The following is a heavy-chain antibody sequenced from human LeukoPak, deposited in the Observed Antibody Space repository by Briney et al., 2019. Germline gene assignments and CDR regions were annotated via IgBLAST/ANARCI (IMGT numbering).Heavy chain of an antibody. CDR1: GGSISSSSYY. J-gene: IGHJ6*02. Sequence: SETLSLTCTVSGGSISSSSYYWGWIRQPPGKGLEWIGSIYYSGSTYYNPSLKSRVTISVDTSKNQFSLKLSSVTAADTAVYYCARDPRYGGYDSFYYYYYGMDVWGQGTTVTVSS. CDR3: ARDPRYGGYDSFYYYYYGMDV. V-gene: IGHV4-39*07. D-gene: IGHD5-12*01. CDR2: IYYSGST.